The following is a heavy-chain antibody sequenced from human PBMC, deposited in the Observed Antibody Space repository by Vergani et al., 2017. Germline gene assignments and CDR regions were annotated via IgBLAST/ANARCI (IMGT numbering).Heavy chain of an antibody. CDR3: ARSHGDYWYFDL. J-gene: IGHJ2*01. V-gene: IGHV4-38-2*01. CDR1: GYSISRGYY. Sequence: QVRLEESGPGLVKPSETLSLTCSVSGYSISRGYYWGWIRQSPGEGLQWLTSIHNRGKTYHNPSLKSRVSVSLDTSKNRFSLNLTSVTATDTAVYYCARSHGDYWYFDLWGPGSLVTVSS. CDR2: IHNRGKT. D-gene: IGHD4-17*01.